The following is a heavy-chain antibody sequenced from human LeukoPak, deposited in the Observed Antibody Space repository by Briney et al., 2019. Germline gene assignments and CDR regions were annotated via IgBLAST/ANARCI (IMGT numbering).Heavy chain of an antibody. D-gene: IGHD1-1*01. Sequence: QPGGSLRLSCAASGFTFSSYGMHWVRQAPGKGLEWVAVISYDGSNKYYADSVKGRFTISRDNSKNTLYLQMNSLKAEDTAVYYCAKIYNRGVDYWGQGTLVTVSS. V-gene: IGHV3-30*18. CDR1: GFTFSSYG. J-gene: IGHJ4*02. CDR3: AKIYNRGVDY. CDR2: ISYDGSNK.